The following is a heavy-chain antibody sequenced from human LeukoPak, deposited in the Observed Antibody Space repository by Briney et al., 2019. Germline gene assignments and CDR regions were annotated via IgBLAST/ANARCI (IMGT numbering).Heavy chain of an antibody. CDR2: IYYSGST. D-gene: IGHD2-15*01. Sequence: SETLSLTCTVSGGSISSDYWSWFRQPPGKGLEWIGYIYYSGSTNYNPSLKSRVTISVDTSKNQFSLKLSSVTAADTAVYYCARGYCSGGSCPNWFDPWGQGTLVTVSS. J-gene: IGHJ5*02. V-gene: IGHV4-59*01. CDR1: GGSISSDY. CDR3: ARGYCSGGSCPNWFDP.